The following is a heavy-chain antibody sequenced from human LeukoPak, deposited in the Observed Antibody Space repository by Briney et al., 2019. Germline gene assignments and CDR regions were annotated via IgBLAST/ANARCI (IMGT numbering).Heavy chain of an antibody. CDR3: AKTGFQWGEYFYYMDV. Sequence: GGSLRLSCAASGFTFSNYAMHWVRQAPGKGLEWVAFIRNDGNEIYYADSVKDRFTISRDNSRDTLYFQMNSLIYEDTAVYYCAKTGFQWGEYFYYMDVWGKGTTVTVSS. V-gene: IGHV3-30*02. D-gene: IGHD1-14*01. CDR2: IRNDGNEI. J-gene: IGHJ6*03. CDR1: GFTFSNYA.